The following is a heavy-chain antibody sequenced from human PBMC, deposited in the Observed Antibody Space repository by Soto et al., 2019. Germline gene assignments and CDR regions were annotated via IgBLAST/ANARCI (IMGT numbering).Heavy chain of an antibody. V-gene: IGHV1-3*03. J-gene: IGHJ3*01. CDR2: INAGNGNA. CDR1: GYTFTSYA. CDR3: ARGAATKIVVVMYDSLEL. D-gene: IGHD3-22*01. Sequence: GASVKVSCKASGYTFTSYAMHWVRQAPGQRLEWMGWINAGNGNAQYAQEFQGRLTISADESTRTAYMELSGLRSEDTAVYYCARGAATKIVVVMYDSLELWGQGTMVTVSS.